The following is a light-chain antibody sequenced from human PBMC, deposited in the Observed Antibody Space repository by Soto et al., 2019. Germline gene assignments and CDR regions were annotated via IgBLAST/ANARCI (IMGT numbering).Light chain of an antibody. CDR2: GNS. J-gene: IGLJ1*01. CDR1: SSNIGAGYD. Sequence: QSVLTQPPSVSGAPGQRVTISCTGSSSNIGAGYDVHWYQQLPGTAPKLLIYGNSNRPSGVPDRFSGSKSGTSASLAITGLQAEDEADYSCQSYASSLGGSFYVFGTGTKLTVL. V-gene: IGLV1-40*01. CDR3: QSYASSLGGSFYV.